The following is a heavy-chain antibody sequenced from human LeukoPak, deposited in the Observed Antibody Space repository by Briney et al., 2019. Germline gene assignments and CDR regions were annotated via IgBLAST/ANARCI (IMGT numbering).Heavy chain of an antibody. CDR1: GYTFTGYY. J-gene: IGHJ4*02. Sequence: ASVKVSCKASGYTFTGYYMHWVRQAPGQGLEWMGRINPNSGGTNYAQKLQGRVTMTRDTSISTAYMELSRLRSDDTAVYYCASRYYYDSSGYFDYWGQGTLVTVSS. D-gene: IGHD3-22*01. CDR2: INPNSGGT. V-gene: IGHV1-2*06. CDR3: ASRYYYDSSGYFDY.